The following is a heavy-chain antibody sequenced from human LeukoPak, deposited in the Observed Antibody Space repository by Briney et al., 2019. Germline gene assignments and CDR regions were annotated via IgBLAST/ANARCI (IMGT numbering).Heavy chain of an antibody. CDR3: ARAPILWFGMVGPFDY. Sequence: GGSLRLSCAASGFTFSSYSMNWVRQAPGKGLEWVSYISSSSSTIYRADSVKGRFTISRDNAKNSLYLQMNSLRAEDTAVYYCARAPILWFGMVGPFDYWGQGTLVTVSS. CDR2: ISSSSSTI. CDR1: GFTFSSYS. D-gene: IGHD3-10*01. J-gene: IGHJ4*02. V-gene: IGHV3-48*01.